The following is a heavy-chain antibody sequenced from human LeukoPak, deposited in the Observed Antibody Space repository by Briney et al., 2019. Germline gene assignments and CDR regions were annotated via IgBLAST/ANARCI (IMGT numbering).Heavy chain of an antibody. CDR1: GFTVSSNY. J-gene: IGHJ3*02. D-gene: IGHD7-27*01. Sequence: GGSLRLSCAASGFTVSSNYMSWVRQAPGKGLEWVSVIYSGGSTYYADSVKGRFTISRDNSKNTLYLQMNSLRAEDTAVYYCAKCVGIPLGKAFDIWGQGTMVTVSS. CDR3: AKCVGIPLGKAFDI. CDR2: IYSGGST. V-gene: IGHV3-53*01.